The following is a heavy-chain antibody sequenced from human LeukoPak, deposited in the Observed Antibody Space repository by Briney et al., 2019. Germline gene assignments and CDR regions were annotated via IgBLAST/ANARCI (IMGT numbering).Heavy chain of an antibody. CDR1: GFTFRNFW. CDR2: INSDGSST. D-gene: IGHD2-2*01. J-gene: IGHJ5*02. CDR3: ARTLGVPSAFDP. V-gene: IGHV3-74*01. Sequence: GGSLRLSCAASGFTFRNFWGHWVRQAPGKGLLWVSRINSDGSSTTYADSVKGRFSISRDNAKNTLYLQMNSLRAEDTAVYYCARTLGVPSAFDPWGQGTLVTVSS.